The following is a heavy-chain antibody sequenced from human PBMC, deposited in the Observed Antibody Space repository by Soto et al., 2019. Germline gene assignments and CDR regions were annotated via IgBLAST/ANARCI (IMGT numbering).Heavy chain of an antibody. CDR1: GFTFSSYA. Sequence: GSLRLSCAASGFTFSSYAMSWVRQAPGKGLEWVSAISGSGDSTCYADSVKGRFTISRDNSKNTLYLQMNSLRAEDTAVYYCAKNKGGYSYGPDFDYWGQGTLVTVSS. V-gene: IGHV3-23*01. D-gene: IGHD5-18*01. CDR3: AKNKGGYSYGPDFDY. CDR2: ISGSGDST. J-gene: IGHJ4*02.